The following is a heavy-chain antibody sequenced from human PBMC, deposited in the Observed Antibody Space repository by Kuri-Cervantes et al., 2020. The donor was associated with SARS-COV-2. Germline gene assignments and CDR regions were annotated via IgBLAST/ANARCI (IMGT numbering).Heavy chain of an antibody. CDR1: GGTFISDL. CDR2: IIPILRTA. J-gene: IGHJ4*02. V-gene: IGHV1-69*10. CDR3: ASAVAVGATAFDY. D-gene: IGHD1-26*01. Sequence: SVKVSCKASGGTFISDLISWVRLAPGQGPEWMGGIIPILRTANYAQKFQGRVTITADKSTSTAYMELSSLRSEDTAVYYCASAVAVGATAFDYWGQGILTVSS.